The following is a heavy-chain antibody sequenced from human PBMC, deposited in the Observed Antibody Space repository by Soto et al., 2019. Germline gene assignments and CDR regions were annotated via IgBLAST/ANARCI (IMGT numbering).Heavy chain of an antibody. CDR2: IWYDGSNK. CDR1: GFTFSSYG. Sequence: PGGSLRLSCAASGFTFSSYGMHWVRQAPGKGLEWVAVIWYDGSNKYYADSVKGRFTISRDNSKNTLYLQMNSLRAEDTAVYYRARDGGRRRIQLNYYYYGMDVWGQGTTVTVSS. J-gene: IGHJ6*02. V-gene: IGHV3-33*01. D-gene: IGHD5-18*01. CDR3: ARDGGRRRIQLNYYYYGMDV.